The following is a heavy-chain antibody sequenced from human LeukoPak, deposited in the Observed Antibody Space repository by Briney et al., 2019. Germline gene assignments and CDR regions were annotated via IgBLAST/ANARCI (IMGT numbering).Heavy chain of an antibody. CDR3: ARGSHGEHDS. V-gene: IGHV3-23*01. J-gene: IGHJ5*01. CDR1: GFSFNIYA. Sequence: GGSLGLSCAASGFSFNIYAMSWVRQAPGKGLEWVAAIDRSGGNTFYADSVKGRFTISKDNSKNTLYLQINSLRVDDTAIYYCARGSHGEHDSWGQGTLVTVSS. CDR2: IDRSGGNT. D-gene: IGHD4-17*01.